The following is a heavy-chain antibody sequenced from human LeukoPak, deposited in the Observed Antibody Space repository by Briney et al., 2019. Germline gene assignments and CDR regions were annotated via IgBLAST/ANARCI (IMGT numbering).Heavy chain of an antibody. D-gene: IGHD3-22*01. CDR2: IYYSGST. V-gene: IGHV4-31*03. J-gene: IGHJ1*01. CDR3: ARDSGYYDSSGYYDFQH. Sequence: PSQTLSLTCTVSGGSISSGGYYWSRIRQHPGKGLEWIGYIYYSGSTYYNPSLKSRVTISVDTSKNQFSLKLSSVTAADTAVYYCARDSGYYDSSGYYDFQHWGQGTLVTVSS. CDR1: GGSISSGGYY.